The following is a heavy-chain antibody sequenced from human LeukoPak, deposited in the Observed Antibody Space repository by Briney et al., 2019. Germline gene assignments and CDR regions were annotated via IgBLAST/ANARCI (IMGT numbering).Heavy chain of an antibody. CDR1: GFTSNYW. J-gene: IGHJ4*01. CDR3: TRGYSGYGNFDC. D-gene: IGHD5-12*01. V-gene: IGHV3-74*01. CDR2: ISGYGSPT. Sequence: GGSLRLSCAAIGFTSNYWMHWVRQAPGKGLVWVSRISGYGSPTFYADSVKGRFTISRDNSKNTLYIQMNSLRAEDTAVYYCTRGYSGYGNFDCWGHGTLVTVSS.